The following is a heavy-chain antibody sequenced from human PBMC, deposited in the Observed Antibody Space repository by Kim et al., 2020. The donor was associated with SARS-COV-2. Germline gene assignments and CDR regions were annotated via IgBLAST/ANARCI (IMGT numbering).Heavy chain of an antibody. J-gene: IGHJ4*02. V-gene: IGHV3-30*01. CDR3: ARDLYSSSSGY. CDR2: K. Sequence: KYYADSVKGRFPISRDNSKNTLYLQMNSLRAEDTAVYYCARDLYSSSSGYWGQGTLVPVSS. D-gene: IGHD6-6*01.